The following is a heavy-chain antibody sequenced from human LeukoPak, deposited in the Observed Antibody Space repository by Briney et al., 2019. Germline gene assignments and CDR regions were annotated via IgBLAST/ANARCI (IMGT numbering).Heavy chain of an antibody. CDR3: AREGPSTPGFLGAFNI. CDR2: IIPIFGTA. Sequence: SVKVSCKASGGTFSSYAISWVRQAPGQGLEWMGGIIPIFGTANYAQKFQGRVTITTDESTSTAYMELSSLRSEDTAVYYCAREGPSTPGFLGAFNIWGQGTMVTVSS. D-gene: IGHD2-15*01. J-gene: IGHJ3*02. CDR1: GGTFSSYA. V-gene: IGHV1-69*05.